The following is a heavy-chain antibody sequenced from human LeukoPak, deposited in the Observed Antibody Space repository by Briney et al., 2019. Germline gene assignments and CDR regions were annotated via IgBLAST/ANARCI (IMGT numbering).Heavy chain of an antibody. CDR3: ATYCSSTSCPYNWFDP. J-gene: IGHJ5*02. D-gene: IGHD2-2*01. CDR2: MNPNSGNK. CDR1: GYTFTSYD. Sequence: ASVKVSCKASGYTFTSYDINWVRQATGQGLEWMGWMNPNSGNKGYAQKFQGRVTITRNTSISTAYMELSSLRSEDTAVYYCATYCSSTSCPYNWFDPWGQGTLVTVSS. V-gene: IGHV1-8*03.